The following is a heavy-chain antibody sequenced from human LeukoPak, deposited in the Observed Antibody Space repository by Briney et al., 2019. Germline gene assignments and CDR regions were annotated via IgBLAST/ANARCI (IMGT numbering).Heavy chain of an antibody. CDR2: IKQDGSEK. CDR3: ARVVGGQAFDI. D-gene: IGHD1-26*01. J-gene: IGHJ3*02. CDR1: GFTFSSYW. Sequence: PGGSLRLSCAASGFTFSSYWMTWVRQAPGKGLEWVANIKQDGSEKYYVDSVKGRFTISRDNAKNSLYLQMNSLRAEDTAFYYCARVVGGQAFDIWGQGTMVTVS. V-gene: IGHV3-7*01.